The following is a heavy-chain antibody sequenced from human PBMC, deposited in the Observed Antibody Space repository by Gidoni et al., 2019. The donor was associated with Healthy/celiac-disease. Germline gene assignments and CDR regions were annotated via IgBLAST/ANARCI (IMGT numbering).Heavy chain of an antibody. D-gene: IGHD3-9*01. Sequence: EVQLVESGGGVVTPGGSLRLSCAASGFPFSHAWMSWVRQAPGKGLEWVGRIKSKTDGGTTDYAAPVKGRFTISRDDSKNTLYLQMNSLKTEDTAVYYCTTGVRYFDWLTAVFDYWGQGTLVTVSS. V-gene: IGHV3-15*01. CDR1: GFPFSHAW. J-gene: IGHJ4*02. CDR3: TTGVRYFDWLTAVFDY. CDR2: IKSKTDGGTT.